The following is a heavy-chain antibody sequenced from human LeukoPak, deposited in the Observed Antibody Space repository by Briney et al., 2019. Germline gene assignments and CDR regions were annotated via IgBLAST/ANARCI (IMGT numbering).Heavy chain of an antibody. J-gene: IGHJ4*02. Sequence: SETLSLTCTVSGGSISSSSYYWGWIRQPPGKGLEWIGSIYYSGSTYYNPSLKSRATILVDTSKNQFSLKLSSVTAADTAVYYCARVDYYYDSSGYSDYWGQGTLVTVSS. CDR1: GGSISSSSYY. CDR3: ARVDYYYDSSGYSDY. V-gene: IGHV4-39*07. CDR2: IYYSGST. D-gene: IGHD3-22*01.